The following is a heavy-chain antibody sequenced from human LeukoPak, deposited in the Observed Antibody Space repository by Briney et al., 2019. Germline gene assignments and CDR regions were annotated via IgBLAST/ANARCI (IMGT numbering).Heavy chain of an antibody. V-gene: IGHV1-2*02. CDR3: ARDQGGYYSSSWVFDY. Sequence: ASVKVSCKASGYTFTGYYMHWVRQAPGQGLEWMGWINPNSGGTNFAQNFQGRVAMTRDTSISTAYMELSRLRSDDTAVYYCARDQGGYYSSSWVFDYWGQGTLVTVSS. J-gene: IGHJ4*02. CDR2: INPNSGGT. CDR1: GYTFTGYY. D-gene: IGHD6-13*01.